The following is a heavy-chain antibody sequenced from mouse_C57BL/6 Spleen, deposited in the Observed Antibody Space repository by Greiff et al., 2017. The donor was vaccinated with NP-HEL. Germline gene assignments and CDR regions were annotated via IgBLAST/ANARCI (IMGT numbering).Heavy chain of an antibody. D-gene: IGHD1-1*01. CDR3: ARQGITTVVPFDY. CDR1: GFTFSSYG. J-gene: IGHJ2*01. V-gene: IGHV5-6*01. CDR2: ISSGGSYT. Sequence: EVKLVESGGDLVKPGGSLKLSCAASGFTFSSYGMSWVRQTPDKRLEWVATISSGGSYTYYPDSVKGRFTISRDNAKNTLYLQMSSLKSEDTAMYYCARQGITTVVPFDYWGQGTTLTVSS.